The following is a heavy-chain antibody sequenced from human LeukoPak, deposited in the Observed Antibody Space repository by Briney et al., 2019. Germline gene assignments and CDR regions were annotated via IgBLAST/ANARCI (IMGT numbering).Heavy chain of an antibody. J-gene: IGHJ4*02. CDR2: ISSSGSTI. D-gene: IGHD3-9*01. CDR1: GFTFSSYA. V-gene: IGHV3-48*03. Sequence: PGGSLRLSCAASGFTFSSYAMSWVRQAPGKGLEWVSYISSSGSTIYYADSVKGRFTISRDNAKNSLYLQMNSLRAEDTAVYYCARDFPARYDILTGSFWGQGTLVTVSS. CDR3: ARDFPARYDILTGSF.